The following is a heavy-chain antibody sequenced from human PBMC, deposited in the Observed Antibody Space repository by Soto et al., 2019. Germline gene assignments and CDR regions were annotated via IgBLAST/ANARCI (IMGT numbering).Heavy chain of an antibody. V-gene: IGHV6-1*01. J-gene: IGHJ4*01. CDR1: GDSVSSNSAG. CDR3: ARAEQSTARIFAY. CDR2: TYYRSKWYY. D-gene: IGHD1-26*01. Sequence: SQTLSLTCAITGDSVSSNSAGWSWVRQSPSRGLEWLGRTYYRSKWYYEYAVSVRGRITINPDTSKNQYSLQLNSVTPEDTAVYFCARAEQSTARIFAYSGQGTLVTLSS.